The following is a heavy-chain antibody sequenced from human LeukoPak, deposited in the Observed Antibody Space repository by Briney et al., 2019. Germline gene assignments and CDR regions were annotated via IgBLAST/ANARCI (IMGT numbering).Heavy chain of an antibody. Sequence: GGSLRLSCVVSGFTFSSYWMSWVRQAPERGLEWLANINQDGRTIYYVDSVKGRFTISRDNAENSLYLQMNSLRAEDTAVYYCARVYREYHDYWGQGTLVTVSS. CDR3: ARVYREYHDY. D-gene: IGHD5-18*01. V-gene: IGHV3-7*01. CDR1: GFTFSSYW. J-gene: IGHJ4*02. CDR2: INQDGRTI.